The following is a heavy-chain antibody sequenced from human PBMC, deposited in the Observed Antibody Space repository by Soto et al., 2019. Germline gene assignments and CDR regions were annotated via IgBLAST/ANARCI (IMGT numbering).Heavy chain of an antibody. D-gene: IGHD2-15*01. CDR3: AKDSSPHYCSGGSCYSSSAFDI. Sequence: PGGSLRLSCAASGFTFSSYAMSWVRQAPGKGLEWVSAISGSGGSTYYADSVKGRFTISRDNSKNTLYLQMNSLRAEDTALYYCAKDSSPHYCSGGSCYSSSAFDIWGQGTMVTVSS. CDR1: GFTFSSYA. J-gene: IGHJ3*02. CDR2: ISGSGGST. V-gene: IGHV3-23*01.